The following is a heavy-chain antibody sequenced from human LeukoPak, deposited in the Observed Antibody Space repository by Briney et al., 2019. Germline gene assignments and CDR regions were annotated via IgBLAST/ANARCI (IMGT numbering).Heavy chain of an antibody. CDR2: MSGSGGST. J-gene: IGHJ4*02. Sequence: GGPLRLSCAASGFTFSSYTMTWVRQAPGKGLEWVSLMSGSGGSTYYADSVKGRFTISRDNSKNTLYLQMNSLRAEDTAVYYCAKDSSGWSKDYWGQGTLVTVSS. CDR3: AKDSSGWSKDY. D-gene: IGHD6-19*01. CDR1: GFTFSSYT. V-gene: IGHV3-23*01.